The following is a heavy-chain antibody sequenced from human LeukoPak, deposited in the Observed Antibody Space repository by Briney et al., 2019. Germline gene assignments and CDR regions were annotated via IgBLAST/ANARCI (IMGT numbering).Heavy chain of an antibody. Sequence: GGSLRLSCAASGFTFSSYSMNWVRQAPGKGLEWVSSISSSSGYIYYADSVKGRFTISRDNAKNSLYLQMNSLRAEDTAVYYCARDSAGSLRSWFDPWGQGTLVTVSS. V-gene: IGHV3-21*01. CDR2: ISSSSGYI. CDR3: ARDSAGSLRSWFDP. J-gene: IGHJ5*02. CDR1: GFTFSSYS.